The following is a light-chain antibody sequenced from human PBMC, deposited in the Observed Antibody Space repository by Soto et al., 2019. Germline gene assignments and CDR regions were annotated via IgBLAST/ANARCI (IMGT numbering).Light chain of an antibody. CDR3: SAWADRLRAVT. CDR1: SSNIGSNY. Sequence: QSVLTQPPSASGTPGQRVTISCSGSSSNIGSNYVYWYQQLPGTAPKLLIYYNSQRPSGVPDRFSGSKSDTSASLAISGLRSEDESDYYCSAWADRLRAVTFGGGTKLTVL. J-gene: IGLJ3*02. CDR2: YNS. V-gene: IGLV1-47*01.